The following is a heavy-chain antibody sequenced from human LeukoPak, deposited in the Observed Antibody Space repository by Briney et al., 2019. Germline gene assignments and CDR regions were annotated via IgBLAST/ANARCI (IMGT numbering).Heavy chain of an antibody. J-gene: IGHJ3*02. D-gene: IGHD2-2*01. V-gene: IGHV1-46*01. CDR1: GYTFTSYY. CDR2: INPSGGST. CDR3: ARRYCSSTSCYPVHAFDI. Sequence: ASVKVSCKASGYTFTSYYMHWVRQAPGQGLEWMGIINPSGGSTSYAQKFQGRVTMTRDTSTSTVYMELSSLRSEDTAVYYCARRYCSSTSCYPVHAFDIWGQGTMVTVSS.